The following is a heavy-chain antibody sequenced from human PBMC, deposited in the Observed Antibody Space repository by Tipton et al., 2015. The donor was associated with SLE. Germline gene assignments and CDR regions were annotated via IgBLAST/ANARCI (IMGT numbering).Heavy chain of an antibody. CDR3: ARELGRPIVFDI. CDR1: GGSISSYY. Sequence: TLSLTCTVSGGSISSYYWTWIRQPPGKGLEWIGYIFYNGDSNYNHSLKGRVTMSVDMSKNQFSLKLTSVTAADTAMYYCARELGRPIVFDIWGQGSLITVSS. D-gene: IGHD2-15*01. J-gene: IGHJ3*02. V-gene: IGHV4-59*01. CDR2: IFYNGDS.